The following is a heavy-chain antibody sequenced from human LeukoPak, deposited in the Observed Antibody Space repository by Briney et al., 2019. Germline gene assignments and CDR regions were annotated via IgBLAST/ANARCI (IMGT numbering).Heavy chain of an antibody. Sequence: SETLSLTCTVSGGYIITSGHYWGWIRQPPGKGLEWIGSIYYTGVTSTNPFFRSRMSISVDTSKNQFSLNLTSVTAADAAVYYCARERSSSGGHNWFDPWDQGTLVTVSS. CDR2: IYYTGVT. V-gene: IGHV4-39*07. D-gene: IGHD4-23*01. CDR3: ARERSSSGGHNWFDP. J-gene: IGHJ5*02. CDR1: GGYIITSGHY.